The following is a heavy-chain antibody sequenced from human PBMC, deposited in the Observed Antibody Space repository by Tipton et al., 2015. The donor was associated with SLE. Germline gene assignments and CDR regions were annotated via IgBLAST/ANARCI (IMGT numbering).Heavy chain of an antibody. CDR1: GFTFSDRY. CDR3: ANLAAAGHHGMDV. J-gene: IGHJ6*02. D-gene: IGHD6-13*01. Sequence: LRLSCAASGFTFSDRYMDWVRQAPGKGLEWIGEINHSGSTNYNPSLKSRVTISVDTSKNQFSLKLSSVTAADTAVYYCANLAAAGHHGMDVWGQGTTVTVSS. V-gene: IGHV4-34*08. CDR2: INHSGST.